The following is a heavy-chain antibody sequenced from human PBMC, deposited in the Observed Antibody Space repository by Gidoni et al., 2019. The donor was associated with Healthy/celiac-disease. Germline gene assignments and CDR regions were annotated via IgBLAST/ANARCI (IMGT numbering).Heavy chain of an antibody. V-gene: IGHV3-15*01. CDR3: TTVRPQLDYDSSGYYYPYYFDY. J-gene: IGHJ4*02. D-gene: IGHD3-22*01. CDR1: GFTFSNAW. CDR2: IKSKTDGGTT. Sequence: EVQLVESGGGLVKPGGSLRLSCAAYGFTFSNAWMSWVRQAPGKGLEWVGRIKSKTDGGTTDYAAPVKGRFTISRDDSKNTLYLQMNSLKTEDTAVYYCTTVRPQLDYDSSGYYYPYYFDYWGQGTLVTVSS.